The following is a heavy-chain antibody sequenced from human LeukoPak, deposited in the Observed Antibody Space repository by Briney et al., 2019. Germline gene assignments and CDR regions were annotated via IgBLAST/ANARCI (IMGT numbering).Heavy chain of an antibody. V-gene: IGHV3-23*01. CDR3: AKWTRTTLFRGDRARFDS. D-gene: IGHD3-10*01. CDR1: GFIFNDYA. Sequence: GGSPRLSCAASGFIFNDYAMSWVRQGPGKGLEWVSFISASGGKTYYADSVKGRFTISRDTSKTTISLQMNSLRVEDSAVYYCAKWTRTTLFRGDRARFDSWGQGTLVTVSS. CDR2: ISASGGKT. J-gene: IGHJ4*02.